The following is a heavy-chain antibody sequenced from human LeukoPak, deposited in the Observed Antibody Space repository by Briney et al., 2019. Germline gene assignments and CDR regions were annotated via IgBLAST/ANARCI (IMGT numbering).Heavy chain of an antibody. CDR2: ISWNSDSI. D-gene: IGHD6-13*01. Sequence: GGSLRLSCAASGFTFDDYAMHWVRQAPGKGLEWVSDISWNSDSIGYADSVKGRFTISRDNAKNSLYLQMNSLRVEDMALYYCTRARQQLAREAFDVWGQGTMVTVSS. J-gene: IGHJ3*01. CDR1: GFTFDDYA. CDR3: TRARQQLAREAFDV. V-gene: IGHV3-9*03.